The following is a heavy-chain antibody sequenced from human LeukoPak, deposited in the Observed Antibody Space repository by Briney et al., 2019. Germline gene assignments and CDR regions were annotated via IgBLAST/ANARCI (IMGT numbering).Heavy chain of an antibody. V-gene: IGHV3-33*01. D-gene: IGHD6-13*01. CDR3: ARGLRYGTVPYFDY. CDR2: IWYDGSNK. Sequence: GRSLRLSCAASGFTFSSYGMHWDRQAPGKGLEWVAVIWYDGSNKYYADSVKGRFTISRDNSKNTLYLQMNSLRAEDTAVYYCARGLRYGTVPYFDYWGQGTLVTVSS. CDR1: GFTFSSYG. J-gene: IGHJ4*02.